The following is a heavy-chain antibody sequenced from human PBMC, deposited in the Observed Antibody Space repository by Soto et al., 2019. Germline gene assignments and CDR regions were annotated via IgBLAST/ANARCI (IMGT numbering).Heavy chain of an antibody. V-gene: IGHV3-48*02. CDR2: ISKTSGAR. J-gene: IGHJ4*02. CDR1: GFTFGSYT. CDR3: ARDLNDYDGSSLDF. D-gene: IGHD3-22*01. Sequence: GGSLRLSCAASGFTFGSYTMNWVRQAPGKGLEWVSYISKTSGARYYADSVEGRFTISRDNAKNSLYLQMNSLRDDDTAVYYCARDLNDYDGSSLDFWGQGTLVTVSS.